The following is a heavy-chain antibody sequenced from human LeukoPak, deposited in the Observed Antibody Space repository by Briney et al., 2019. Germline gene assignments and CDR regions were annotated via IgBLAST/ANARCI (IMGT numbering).Heavy chain of an antibody. D-gene: IGHD2/OR15-2a*01. Sequence: PSETLSLTCAVYGGSFSGYYWNWIRQPAGKELEWIGRILPSGQTTYNPSLKSRVTMSLDTSKNQVSLKLNSVTDADTAVYYCTRGREYGDYLDYWGQGTLVTVSS. CDR1: GGSFSGYY. J-gene: IGHJ4*02. CDR3: TRGREYGDYLDY. CDR2: ILPSGQT. V-gene: IGHV4-59*10.